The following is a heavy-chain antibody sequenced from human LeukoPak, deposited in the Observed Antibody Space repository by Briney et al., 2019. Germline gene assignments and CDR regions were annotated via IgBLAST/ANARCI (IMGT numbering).Heavy chain of an antibody. D-gene: IGHD3-10*01. V-gene: IGHV1-46*01. CDR1: GYTFTAHY. CDR2: INPSGGST. CDR3: ARGGSEQLSPPFDS. J-gene: IGHJ4*02. Sequence: ASVKVSCKASGYTFTAHYMHWVRQAPGQGLEWMAMINPSGGSTNYAQKFRGRVTMTRDTSTSTAYMELSSLRSGDTALYYCARGGSEQLSPPFDSWGQGTLVTVSS.